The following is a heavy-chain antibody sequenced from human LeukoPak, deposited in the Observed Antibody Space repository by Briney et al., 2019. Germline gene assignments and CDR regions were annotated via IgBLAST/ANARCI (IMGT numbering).Heavy chain of an antibody. CDR1: GGSFSGYY. J-gene: IGHJ3*02. CDR2: INHSGST. D-gene: IGHD1-26*01. V-gene: IGHV4-34*01. Sequence: SETLSLTCAVYGGSFSGYYWSWIRQPPGKGLEWIGEINHSGSTNYNPSLKSRVTISVDTSKNQFSLKLRSVTAADTAVYYCARRRISGRKYSGSYYRDAFDIWGQGTMVTVSS. CDR3: ARRRISGRKYSGSYYRDAFDI.